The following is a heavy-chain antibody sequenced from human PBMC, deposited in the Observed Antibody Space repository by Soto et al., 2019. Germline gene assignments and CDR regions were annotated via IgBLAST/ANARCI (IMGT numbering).Heavy chain of an antibody. CDR2: SIPIFGTA. Sequence: AASVKVSCKASGGTFSSYAISWVRQAPGQGLEWMGGSIPIFGTANYAQKVQDRVTITADEYTSTAYMELSSLRAEYTAVYYCARGGRAYKTLLSLLDFWGQGTLVTVSS. CDR1: GGTFSSYA. V-gene: IGHV1-69*13. D-gene: IGHD3-16*01. CDR3: ARGGRAYKTLLSLLDF. J-gene: IGHJ4*02.